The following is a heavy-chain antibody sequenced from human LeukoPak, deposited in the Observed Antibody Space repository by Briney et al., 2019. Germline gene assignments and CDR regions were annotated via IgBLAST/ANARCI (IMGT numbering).Heavy chain of an antibody. CDR1: GGSISSYY. Sequence: SETLSLTCTVSGGSISSYYWSWIRQPPGKGLEWIGYIYYSGTTNYNPSLKSRVTISVDTSKNQSSLKLSSVTAADTAVYYCARGVYIAAAQYAYWGQGTLATVSS. CDR2: IYYSGTT. J-gene: IGHJ4*02. CDR3: ARGVYIAAAQYAY. D-gene: IGHD6-13*01. V-gene: IGHV4-59*01.